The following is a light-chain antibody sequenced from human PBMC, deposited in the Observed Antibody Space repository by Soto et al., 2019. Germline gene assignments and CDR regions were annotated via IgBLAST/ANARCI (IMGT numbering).Light chain of an antibody. CDR3: QQYGSSPLFT. Sequence: EIVLTQSPGTLSLSPGERATLSCRASQSVSSSYLAWYQQKPGQAPRLIIYGASSRATGIPDRFSGSGSGTDFTITISRLEPEDFAVYYCQQYGSSPLFTFGPGTKVDIK. J-gene: IGKJ3*01. CDR2: GAS. V-gene: IGKV3-20*01. CDR1: QSVSSSY.